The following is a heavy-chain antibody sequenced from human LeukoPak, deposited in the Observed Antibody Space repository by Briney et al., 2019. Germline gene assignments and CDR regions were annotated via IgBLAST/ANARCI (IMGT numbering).Heavy chain of an antibody. CDR1: GFTFSSYS. J-gene: IGHJ4*02. CDR3: ARDRTYSSGWSVLESANDY. CDR2: ISSSSSYI. Sequence: GGSLRLSCAASGFTFSSYSMNWVRQAPGKGLEWVSSISSSSSYIYYADSVKGRFTISRDNAKNPLYLQVNSLRAEDTAVYYCARDRTYSSGWSVLESANDYWGQGTLVTVSS. V-gene: IGHV3-21*01. D-gene: IGHD6-19*01.